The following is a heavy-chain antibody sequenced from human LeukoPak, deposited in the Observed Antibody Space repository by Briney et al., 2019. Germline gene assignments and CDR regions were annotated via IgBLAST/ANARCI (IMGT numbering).Heavy chain of an antibody. CDR2: ISSSSSTI. D-gene: IGHD3-10*01. CDR3: ARDSVVRGVIRSLDY. Sequence: GGSLRLSCAASGFTFSSYSMNWVRQAPGKVLEWVSYISSSSSTIYYADSVKGRFTISRDNAKNSLYLQMNSLRAEDTAVYYCARDSVVRGVIRSLDYWGQGTLVTVSS. J-gene: IGHJ4*02. V-gene: IGHV3-48*04. CDR1: GFTFSSYS.